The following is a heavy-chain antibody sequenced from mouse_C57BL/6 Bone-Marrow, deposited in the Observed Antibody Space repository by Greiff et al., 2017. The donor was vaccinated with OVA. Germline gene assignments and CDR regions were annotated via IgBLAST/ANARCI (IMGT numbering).Heavy chain of an antibody. V-gene: IGHV5-4*01. CDR1: GFTFSSYA. J-gene: IGHJ2*01. D-gene: IGHD4-1*02. CDR2: ISDGGSYT. CDR3: ARGPSTGTSFDY. Sequence: EVQRVESGGGLVKPGGSLKLSCAASGFTFSSYAMSWVRQTPEKRLAWVATISDGGSYTYYPDNVKGRFTISRDNAKNNLYLQMSHLKSEDTAMYYCARGPSTGTSFDYWGQGTTLTVSS.